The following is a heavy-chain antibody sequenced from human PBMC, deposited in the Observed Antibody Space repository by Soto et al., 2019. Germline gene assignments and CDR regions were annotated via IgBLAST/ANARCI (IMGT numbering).Heavy chain of an antibody. D-gene: IGHD4-17*01. CDR1: GFNISSYA. J-gene: IGHJ4*02. V-gene: IGHV3-21*01. CDR3: ARTVTTVGGFDY. CDR2: ISSSSSYI. Sequence: GGSMRLSCAASGFNISSYAMHWVSKATGKGLEWVSSISSSSSYIYYADSVKGRFTISRDNAKNSLYLQMNSLRAEDTAVYYCARTVTTVGGFDYWGQGTLVTVSS.